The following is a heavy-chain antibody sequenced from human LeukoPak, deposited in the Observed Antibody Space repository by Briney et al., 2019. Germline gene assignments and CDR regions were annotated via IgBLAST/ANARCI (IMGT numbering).Heavy chain of an antibody. D-gene: IGHD2-21*02. Sequence: SETLSLTCTVSRDSISSYYWSWSRQPPGKGLEWIGYIYYSGSTNYNPYLKSRVTISVDTSKNQFSLQLSSVTTPATSVNEQSQSRGRDCDLLRRVSYGMDVWGQGTTVTVSS. CDR1: RDSISSYY. CDR3: SQSRGRDCDLLRRVSYGMDV. CDR2: IYYSGST. J-gene: IGHJ6*02. V-gene: IGHV4-59*01.